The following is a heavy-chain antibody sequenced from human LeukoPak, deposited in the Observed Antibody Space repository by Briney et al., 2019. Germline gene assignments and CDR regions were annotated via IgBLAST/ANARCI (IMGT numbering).Heavy chain of an antibody. Sequence: SETLSLTCTVSGGSISSYYWSWIRQPPGKGLEWIGYIYYSGSTNYNPSLKSRVTISVDTSKNQLSLKLSSVTAADTAVYYCARDFSGVNYYDSSGYLGNWFDPWGQGTLVTVSS. D-gene: IGHD3-22*01. CDR2: IYYSGST. CDR1: GGSISSYY. V-gene: IGHV4-59*01. J-gene: IGHJ5*02. CDR3: ARDFSGVNYYDSSGYLGNWFDP.